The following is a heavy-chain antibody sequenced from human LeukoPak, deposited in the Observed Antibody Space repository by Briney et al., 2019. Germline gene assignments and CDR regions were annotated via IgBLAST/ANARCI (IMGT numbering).Heavy chain of an antibody. J-gene: IGHJ6*03. Sequence: SETLSLTCTVSGGSIRSYYWTWIRQPPGKELEWIGYIYYSGSTNYNPSLKSRVTIPVDTSKNQFSLKLSSVTAADTAVYYCAREAVAAAGSVYYFYYYMDVWGKGTTVTISS. CDR2: IYYSGST. CDR3: AREAVAAAGSVYYFYYYMDV. V-gene: IGHV4-59*12. CDR1: GGSIRSYY. D-gene: IGHD6-13*01.